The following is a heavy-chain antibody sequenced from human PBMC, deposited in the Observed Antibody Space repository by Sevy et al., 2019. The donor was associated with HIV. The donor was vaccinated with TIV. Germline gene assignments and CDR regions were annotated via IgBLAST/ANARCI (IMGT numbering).Heavy chain of an antibody. V-gene: IGHV3-7*01. CDR1: GFTFSSYW. CDR3: AKEQWMVREGYYYGMDV. J-gene: IGHJ6*02. D-gene: IGHD6-19*01. Sequence: GGSLRLSCAASGFTFSSYWMSWVRQAPGKGLEWVANIKEDGGEKNYVDSVKVRFTISRDNAKNSLYLQMNSLRAEDTAVYYCAKEQWMVREGYYYGMDVWGQGTTVTVSS. CDR2: IKEDGGEK.